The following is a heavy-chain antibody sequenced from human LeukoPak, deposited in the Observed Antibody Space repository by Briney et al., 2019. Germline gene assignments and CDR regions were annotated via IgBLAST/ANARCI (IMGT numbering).Heavy chain of an antibody. D-gene: IGHD6-19*01. CDR2: ISSTNGHT. CDR1: GFIFSNAW. CDR3: ARDRDSSGLYGGADL. V-gene: IGHV3-21*03. J-gene: IGHJ5*02. Sequence: PGGSLRLSCAASGFIFSNAWMSWVRQAPGKGLEWVSYISSTNGHTYYADSVNGRFTISRDTAKNSLYLQMNSLRVEDTAIYFCARDRDSSGLYGGADLWGQGVLVTVSA.